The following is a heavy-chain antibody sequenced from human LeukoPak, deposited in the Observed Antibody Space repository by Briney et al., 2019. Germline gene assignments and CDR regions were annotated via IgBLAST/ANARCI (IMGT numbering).Heavy chain of an antibody. J-gene: IGHJ3*02. D-gene: IGHD3-9*01. V-gene: IGHV4-34*01. CDR2: INHSGST. CDR3: ASGYYDILPGYSVDAFDI. Sequence: SETLSLTCAVYGGSFSGYYWSWIRQPPGKGLEWIGEINHSGSTNYNPSLKSRVTISVDTSKNQFYLKLSSVTAADTAVYYCASGYYDILPGYSVDAFDIWGQGTMVTVSS. CDR1: GGSFSGYY.